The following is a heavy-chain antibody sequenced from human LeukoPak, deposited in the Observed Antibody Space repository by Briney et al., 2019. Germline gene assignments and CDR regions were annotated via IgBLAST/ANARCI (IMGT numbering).Heavy chain of an antibody. V-gene: IGHV4-39*01. CDR2: IYYSGST. J-gene: IGHJ4*02. Sequence: PSETLSLTCTVSGGSISSSSYYWGWTRQPPGKGLEWIGSIYYSGSTYYNPSLKSRVTISVDTSKNQFSLKLSSVTAADTAVYYCARVDSSSWSDYYFDYWGQGTLVTVSS. CDR1: GGSISSSSYY. D-gene: IGHD6-13*01. CDR3: ARVDSSSWSDYYFDY.